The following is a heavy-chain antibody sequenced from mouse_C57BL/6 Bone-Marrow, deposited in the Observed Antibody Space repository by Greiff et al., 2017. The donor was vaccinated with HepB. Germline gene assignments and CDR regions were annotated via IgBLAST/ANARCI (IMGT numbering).Heavy chain of an antibody. J-gene: IGHJ3*01. D-gene: IGHD1-1*01. CDR2: IDPENGDT. Sequence: VQLQQSGAELVRPGASVKLSCTASGFNIKDDYMHWVKQRPEQGLEWIGWIDPENGDTEYASKFQGKATITADTSSNTACLQLSSLTSEDTAVYYCTTSYGSSSAYWGQGTLVTVSA. CDR1: GFNIKDDY. CDR3: TTSYGSSSAY. V-gene: IGHV14-4*01.